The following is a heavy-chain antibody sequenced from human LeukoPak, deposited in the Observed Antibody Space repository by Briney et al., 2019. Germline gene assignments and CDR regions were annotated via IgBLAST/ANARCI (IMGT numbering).Heavy chain of an antibody. V-gene: IGHV1-46*01. Sequence: IINPSGGSTSYAQKFQGRVSMTRDTSTSTVYMELSSLRSEDTAVYYCASDYGEPPNNAFDIWGQGTMVTVSS. CDR3: ASDYGEPPNNAFDI. J-gene: IGHJ3*02. CDR2: INPSGGST. D-gene: IGHD4-17*01.